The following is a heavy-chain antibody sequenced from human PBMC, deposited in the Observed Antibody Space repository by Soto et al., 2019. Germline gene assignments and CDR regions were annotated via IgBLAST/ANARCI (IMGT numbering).Heavy chain of an antibody. V-gene: IGHV1-18*04. J-gene: IGHJ6*03. D-gene: IGHD3-10*01. Sequence: QVELVQSGVEVKKPGASVKVSCKASGYTFTNHGLSWVRQAPGQGREWMGWISASNGDTNYAQKCLGRVTMTTDTSTSTGYMELRSLKSKDTDVYYCDRIDRGSKTDYYYSMDVWGKGTTVIVSS. CDR3: DRIDRGSKTDYYYSMDV. CDR2: ISASNGDT. CDR1: GYTFTNHG.